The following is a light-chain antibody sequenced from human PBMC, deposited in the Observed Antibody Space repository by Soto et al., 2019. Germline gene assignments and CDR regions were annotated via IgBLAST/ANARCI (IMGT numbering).Light chain of an antibody. CDR2: AAS. Sequence: DIQMTQTPSSLSASVGDRVTITCRASQSISSCLTWYQQKPGKAPKLLIYAASSLQSGVPSRFRGSGSGTDITLTISSLQPEDFVTYYCQLYSSRLLSFGGGTKVEIK. CDR3: QLYSSRLLS. J-gene: IGKJ4*01. CDR1: QSISSC. V-gene: IGKV1-39*01.